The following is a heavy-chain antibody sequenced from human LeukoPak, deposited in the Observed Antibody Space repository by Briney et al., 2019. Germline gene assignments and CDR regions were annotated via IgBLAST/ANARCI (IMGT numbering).Heavy chain of an antibody. V-gene: IGHV1-69*06. CDR2: IIPIFGTA. Sequence: SVKVSCKASGGTFSSYAIGWVRQAPGQGLEWMGGIIPIFGTANYAQKFQGRVTMTEDTSTDTAYMELSSLRSEDTAVYYCATVAGGGYNPHFDYWGQGTLVTVSS. J-gene: IGHJ4*02. D-gene: IGHD5-24*01. CDR1: GGTFSSYA. CDR3: ATVAGGGYNPHFDY.